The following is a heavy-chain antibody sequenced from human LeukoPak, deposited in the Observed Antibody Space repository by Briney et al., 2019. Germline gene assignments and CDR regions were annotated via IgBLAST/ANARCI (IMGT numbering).Heavy chain of an antibody. D-gene: IGHD4-17*01. CDR1: GGSISSYY. CDR2: MDYSGST. V-gene: IGHV4-59*08. J-gene: IGHJ4*02. CDR3: ARHGGDYTFDY. Sequence: SETLSLTRTVSGGSISSYYWSWIRQPPGKGLEWIAYMDYSGSTFYNPSLKSRVSTSVDTSKNQFSLKVRSVTAADTAVYYCARHGGDYTFDYWGQGTLVTVSS.